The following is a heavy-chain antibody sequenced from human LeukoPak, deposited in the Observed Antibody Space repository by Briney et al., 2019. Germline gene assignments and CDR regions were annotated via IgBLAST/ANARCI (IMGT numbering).Heavy chain of an antibody. J-gene: IGHJ5*02. CDR3: ARATRGSYSGYPTNKAWFDP. CDR1: GYTFTSYD. Sequence: ASVKVSCKASGYTFTSYDINWVRQATEQGLEWMGWMNPNSGNTGYAQKFQGRVTMTRNTSISTAYMELSSLRSEDTAVYYCARATRGSYSGYPTNKAWFDPWGQGTLVTVSS. CDR2: MNPNSGNT. D-gene: IGHD5-12*01. V-gene: IGHV1-8*01.